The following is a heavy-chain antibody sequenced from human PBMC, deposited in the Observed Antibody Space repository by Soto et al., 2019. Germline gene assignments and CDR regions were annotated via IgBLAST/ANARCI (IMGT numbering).Heavy chain of an antibody. CDR1: GYSFTSYW. V-gene: IGHV5-51*01. CDR3: ARLGPPGGRSGPFDD. J-gene: IGHJ4*02. D-gene: IGHD6-25*01. Sequence: PGESLKISCKGSGYSFTSYWIGWVRQMPGKGLEWMGIIYPGDSDTRYSPSFQGQVTISADKSISTAYLQWSSLKASDTAMYYCARLGPPGGRSGPFDDWGQGSLVTVSS. CDR2: IYPGDSDT.